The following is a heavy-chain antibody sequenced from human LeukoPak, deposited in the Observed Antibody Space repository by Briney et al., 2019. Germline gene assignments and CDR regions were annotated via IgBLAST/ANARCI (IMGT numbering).Heavy chain of an antibody. D-gene: IGHD1-1*01. Sequence: GGSLRLSCAASGFTFSAYAMSWVRQAPGKGLEWVTSITGYGDRTYYADSVKGRFTISRDSSKNTLYLQMNSLRAEDTAVYYCAKDRSWIIDAWFDYWGQGTRVTVSS. CDR3: AKDRSWIIDAWFDY. CDR1: GFTFSAYA. J-gene: IGHJ4*02. CDR2: ITGYGDRT. V-gene: IGHV3-23*01.